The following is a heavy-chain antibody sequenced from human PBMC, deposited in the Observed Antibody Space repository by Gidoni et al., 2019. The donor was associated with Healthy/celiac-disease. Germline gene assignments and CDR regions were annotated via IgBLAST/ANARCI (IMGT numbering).Heavy chain of an antibody. CDR2: ISWNSGSI. J-gene: IGHJ4*02. Sequence: EVQLVESGGGLVQPGRSLRLSCAASGFTFDDYAMHWVRQAPGKGLEWVSGISWNSGSIGYADSVKGRFTISRDNAKNSLYLQMNSLRAEDTALYYCAKGQYSSSWYPRYFDYWGQGTLVTVSS. D-gene: IGHD6-13*01. V-gene: IGHV3-9*01. CDR3: AKGQYSSSWYPRYFDY. CDR1: GFTFDDYA.